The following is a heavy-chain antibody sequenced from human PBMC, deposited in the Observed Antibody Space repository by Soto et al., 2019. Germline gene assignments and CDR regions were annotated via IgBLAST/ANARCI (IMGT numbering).Heavy chain of an antibody. V-gene: IGHV3-23*01. CDR2: ISGSGGST. CDR1: GFTLSNDW. J-gene: IGHJ4*02. CDR3: AKDSSGYPGGYFDY. D-gene: IGHD3-22*01. Sequence: PGGSLRLSCAASGFTLSNDWMTWVRQAPGKGLEWVSAISGSGGSTYYADSVKGRFTISRDNPKNTLYLQMNSLRAEDTAVYYCAKDSSGYPGGYFDYWGQGTLVTVSS.